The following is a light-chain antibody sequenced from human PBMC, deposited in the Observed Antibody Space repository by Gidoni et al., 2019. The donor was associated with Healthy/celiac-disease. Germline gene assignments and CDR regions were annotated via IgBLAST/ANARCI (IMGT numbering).Light chain of an antibody. CDR3: QQRSNWPPGLT. J-gene: IGKJ4*01. CDR2: AAS. Sequence: IVLTQSPATLSLSPVEGATLSCRASQSVSSYLAWYQQKPGQATMLLIYAASNRATGIPARFSGSGSGTDFTLTISSLEPEDFAVYYCQQRSNWPPGLTFGGGTKVEIK. CDR1: QSVSSY. V-gene: IGKV3-11*01.